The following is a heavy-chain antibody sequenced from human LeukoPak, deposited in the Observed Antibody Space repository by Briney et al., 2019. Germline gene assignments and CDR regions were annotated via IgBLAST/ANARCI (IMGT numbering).Heavy chain of an antibody. V-gene: IGHV5-51*01. CDR3: ARRSGNYVDY. D-gene: IGHD1-26*01. Sequence: GESLKISCKASGYSFTSYWIGWVRQMPGKGLEYMGIIYLGDSDTKYSPSFQGQVTISADTSISTAYLQWSSLKASDTAMYYCARRSGNYVDYWGQGTLVTVSS. CDR1: GYSFTSYW. J-gene: IGHJ4*02. CDR2: IYLGDSDT.